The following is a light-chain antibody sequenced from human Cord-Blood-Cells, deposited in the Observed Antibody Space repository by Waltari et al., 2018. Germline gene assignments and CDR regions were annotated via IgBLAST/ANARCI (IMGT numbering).Light chain of an antibody. CDR3: QQYGSSPPYT. Sequence: EIVLTQSPGTLSLSPGERATLSCRASQSVSSSYLAWYQQKPGPAPRLLIYGASSRATGLPDRFSGSGSGTDFTLTIRRLEPEDFAVYYCQQYGSSPPYTFGQGTKLEIK. CDR1: QSVSSSY. CDR2: GAS. V-gene: IGKV3-20*01. J-gene: IGKJ2*01.